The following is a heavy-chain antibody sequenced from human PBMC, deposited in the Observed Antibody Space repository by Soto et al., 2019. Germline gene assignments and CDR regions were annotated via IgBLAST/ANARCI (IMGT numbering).Heavy chain of an antibody. V-gene: IGHV3-23*01. J-gene: IGHJ4*02. CDR2: ISGSGGST. CDR1: GFTFSSYA. CDR3: AKDFGRGIAVAGRIFDY. Sequence: GGSLRLSCAASGFTFSSYAMSWVRQAPGKGLEWVSAISGSGGSTYYADSVKGRFTISRDNSKNTLYLQMNSLRAEDTAVYYCAKDFGRGIAVAGRIFDYWGQGTLVTVSS. D-gene: IGHD6-19*01.